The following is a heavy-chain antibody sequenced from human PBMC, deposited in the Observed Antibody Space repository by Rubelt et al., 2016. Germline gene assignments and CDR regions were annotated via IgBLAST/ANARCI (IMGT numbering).Heavy chain of an antibody. CDR3: ARSGSGWYFDY. D-gene: IGHD6-19*01. V-gene: IGHV3-30*04. J-gene: IGHJ4*02. CDR2: ISYDGSNK. Sequence: GEGLEWVAVISYDGSNKYYADSVKGRFTISRDNSKNTLYLQMNSLRAEDTAVYYCARSGSGWYFDYWGQGTLVTVSS.